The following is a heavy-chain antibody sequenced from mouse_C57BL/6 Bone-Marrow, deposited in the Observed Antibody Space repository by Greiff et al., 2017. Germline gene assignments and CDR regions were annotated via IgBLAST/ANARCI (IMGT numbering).Heavy chain of an antibody. Sequence: QVQLQQPGAELARPGASVKLSCKASGYTFTSYGISWVKQRTGQGLEWIGEIYPSSGNTYYNEKFKGKATLTADKSSSTAYMEHCGVTSGDSTVYFCARGWFVIAYWGQGTLVTVSA. D-gene: IGHD2-3*01. CDR2: IYPSSGNT. V-gene: IGHV1-81*01. J-gene: IGHJ3*01. CDR3: ARGWFVIAY. CDR1: GYTFTSYG.